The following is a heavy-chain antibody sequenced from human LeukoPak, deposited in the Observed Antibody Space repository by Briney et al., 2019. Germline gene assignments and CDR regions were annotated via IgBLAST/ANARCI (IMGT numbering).Heavy chain of an antibody. Sequence: SETLSLTCTVSGGSISSYYWSWIRQPPGKGLEWIGYIYYSGSTNYNPSLKSRVTISVDTSKNQFSLKLSSVTAADTAVYYCARAHSSGFDYWGQGTLVTVSS. D-gene: IGHD6-19*01. CDR1: GGSISSYY. CDR3: ARAHSSGFDY. V-gene: IGHV4-59*08. CDR2: IYYSGST. J-gene: IGHJ4*02.